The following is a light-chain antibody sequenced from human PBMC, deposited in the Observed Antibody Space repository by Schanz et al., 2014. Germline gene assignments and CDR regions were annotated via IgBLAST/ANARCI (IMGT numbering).Light chain of an antibody. CDR1: SSNIGSNT. J-gene: IGLJ3*02. CDR2: LND. CDR3: ATWDDNLNVWV. V-gene: IGLV1-44*01. Sequence: QSVLTQPPSASGTPGQGITISCSGSSSNIGSNTVSWYQEFPGTAPKLLIYLNDQRPSGVPDRFSGSRSGTSASLAISGLQSEDEADYYCATWDDNLNVWVFGGGTKLTVL.